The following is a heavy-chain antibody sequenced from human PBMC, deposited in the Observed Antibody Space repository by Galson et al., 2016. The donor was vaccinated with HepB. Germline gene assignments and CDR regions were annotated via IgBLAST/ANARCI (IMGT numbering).Heavy chain of an antibody. Sequence: SLRLSCAASGFSFTTYAMHWVRQAPGKGLDYVSAINNNWGSTYYTDSVKGRFTISRDNSKNTPYLQMNSLRPEATAVYYCVKDSHTEILGVVSPLDHWGQGTLVPVSS. CDR3: VKDSHTEILGVVSPLDH. D-gene: IGHD3-3*01. CDR1: GFSFTTYA. CDR2: INNNWGST. J-gene: IGHJ4*02. V-gene: IGHV3-64D*08.